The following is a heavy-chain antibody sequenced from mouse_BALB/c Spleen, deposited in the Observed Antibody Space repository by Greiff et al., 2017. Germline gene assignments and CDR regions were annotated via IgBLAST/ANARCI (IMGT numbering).Heavy chain of an antibody. J-gene: IGHJ2*01. CDR1: GYTFTSYT. Sequence: VQLQQSGAELARPGASVKMSCKASGYTFTSYTMHWVKQRPGQGLEWIGYINPSSGYANYNQKFKDKATLTADKASNTAYMQLSSLTSEDSAVYYCAREFTTVVAFDYWGQGTTLTVSS. CDR2: INPSSGYA. CDR3: AREFTTVVAFDY. D-gene: IGHD1-1*01. V-gene: IGHV1-4*01.